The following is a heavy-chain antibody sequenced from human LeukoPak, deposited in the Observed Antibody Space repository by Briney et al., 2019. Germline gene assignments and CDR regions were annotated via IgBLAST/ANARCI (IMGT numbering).Heavy chain of an antibody. Sequence: GGSLRLSRVASGYTFSTYGMSWVRQAPGKGLEWVSGLDNNGDNTYYADSVKGRFTISRDNSQNTLYLQMNSLRVEDTAVYYCARGRHSYESSDYYYEGDAFDIWGQGTMVTVSS. CDR1: GYTFSTYG. D-gene: IGHD3-22*01. V-gene: IGHV3-23*01. J-gene: IGHJ3*02. CDR3: ARGRHSYESSDYYYEGDAFDI. CDR2: LDNNGDNT.